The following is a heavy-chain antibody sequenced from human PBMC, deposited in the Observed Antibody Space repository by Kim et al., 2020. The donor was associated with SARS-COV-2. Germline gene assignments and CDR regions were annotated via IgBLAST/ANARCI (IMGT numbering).Heavy chain of an antibody. CDR3: ARGCLTNYYGSRLFYFDS. J-gene: IGHJ4*02. D-gene: IGHD3-10*01. Sequence: SETLSLTCAVYGESFSGYSWNWIRQPPGKGLQWLGEIYQSGITKYNPSLKSRVTMSVDTSKNEFFLNLSSVTAADTSVYYCARGCLTNYYGSRLFYFDSWGQGTLVTVSS. CDR1: GESFSGYS. CDR2: IYQSGIT. V-gene: IGHV4-34*01.